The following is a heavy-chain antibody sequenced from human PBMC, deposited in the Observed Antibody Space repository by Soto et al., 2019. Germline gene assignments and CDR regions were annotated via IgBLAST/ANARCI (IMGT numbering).Heavy chain of an antibody. D-gene: IGHD5-18*01. CDR3: ARRYGSSFDY. J-gene: IGHJ4*02. CDR2: IYYSGNT. Sequence: ETLSLTCTVSGGSISSSSYYWGWIRQPPGKGLEWIGYIYYSGNTNYNPSLKSRVTISVDTSKNQFSLKLSSVTAADTAVYYCARRYGSSFDYWGQGPLVTVSS. CDR1: GGSISSSSYY. V-gene: IGHV4-61*05.